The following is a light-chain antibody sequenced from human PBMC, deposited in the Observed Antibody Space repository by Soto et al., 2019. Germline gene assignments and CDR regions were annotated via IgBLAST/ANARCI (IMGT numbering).Light chain of an antibody. CDR3: QSYDSSYAV. V-gene: IGLV6-57*03. CDR2: EDN. CDR1: SGSIASNY. Sequence: QSVSESPGKTVTISCTRSSGSIASNYVQWYQQRPGSAPTTVIYEDNQRPSGVPDRFSGSIDSSSNSAALTISGLKTEDEADYYCQSYDSSYAVFGGGTQLTVL. J-gene: IGLJ7*01.